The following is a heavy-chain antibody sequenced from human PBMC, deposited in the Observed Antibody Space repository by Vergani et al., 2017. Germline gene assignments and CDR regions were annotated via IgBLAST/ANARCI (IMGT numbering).Heavy chain of an antibody. V-gene: IGHV4-30-4*08. CDR2: IYYSGST. Sequence: QVQLQESGPGLVKASQTLSLTCSVSGAYVGSGGYYWSWVRQRPGMGLDWIGYIYYSGSTYYNPSLKSRLTISVDTSKNQFSLKLSSVTAADTAVYYCARLRDFWSGYYTGSDAFDIWGQGTMVTVSS. J-gene: IGHJ3*02. CDR1: GAYVGSGGYY. CDR3: ARLRDFWSGYYTGSDAFDI. D-gene: IGHD3-3*01.